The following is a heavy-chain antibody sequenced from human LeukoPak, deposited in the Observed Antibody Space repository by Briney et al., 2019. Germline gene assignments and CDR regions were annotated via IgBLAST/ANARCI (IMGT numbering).Heavy chain of an antibody. Sequence: PGGSLRLSCEGSAFIFSGHWMNWVRQTPGKGLEWVASIKEDGSERQYVDSVKGRFSISRDNTKGSLFLQLNSLRAEDTAVYYCARADGTTPLYYYYGMDVWGQGTTVTVSS. V-gene: IGHV3-7*03. CDR3: ARADGTTPLYYYYGMDV. CDR1: AFIFSGHW. D-gene: IGHD1-1*01. J-gene: IGHJ6*02. CDR2: IKEDGSER.